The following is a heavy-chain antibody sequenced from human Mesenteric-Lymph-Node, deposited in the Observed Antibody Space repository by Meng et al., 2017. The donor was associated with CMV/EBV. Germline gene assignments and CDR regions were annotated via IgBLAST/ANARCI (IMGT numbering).Heavy chain of an antibody. CDR1: GFTFSDYY. CDR2: ISRSGSTI. Sequence: GGSLRLSCAASGFTFSDYYMSWIRQAPGKGLEWLSYISRSGSTIYYADSVKGRFTISRDNAKNSLYLQMNSLRAEDTAVYYCARGTPGTVRRAFDIWGQGTMVTVSS. J-gene: IGHJ3*02. D-gene: IGHD1-1*01. V-gene: IGHV3-11*01. CDR3: ARGTPGTVRRAFDI.